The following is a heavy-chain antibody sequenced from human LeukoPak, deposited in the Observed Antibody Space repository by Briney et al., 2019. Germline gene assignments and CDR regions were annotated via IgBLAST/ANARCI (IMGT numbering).Heavy chain of an antibody. CDR3: ARGGFSGYDFERFDY. CDR2: ISYDGRDK. Sequence: PGRSLRLSCAASGFTFSNYAMHWVRQAPGKGLEWVSVISYDGRDKYSAGSVKGRFTISRDNSKNTLYLQMNSLRAEDTAVYYCARGGFSGYDFERFDYWGQGTLVTVSS. CDR1: GFTFSNYA. V-gene: IGHV3-30*04. J-gene: IGHJ4*02. D-gene: IGHD5-12*01.